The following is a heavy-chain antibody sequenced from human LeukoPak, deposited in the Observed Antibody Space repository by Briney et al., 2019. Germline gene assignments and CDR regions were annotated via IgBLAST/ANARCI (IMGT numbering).Heavy chain of an antibody. Sequence: ASVKVSCKASGATFSSYAISWVRQAPGQGLGWMGRIIPIFGIANYAQKFQGRVTITADKSTSTAYMELSSLRSEDTAVYYCAVYYYDSSGYYFFPVDYWGQGTLVTVSS. CDR3: AVYYYDSSGYYFFPVDY. CDR1: GATFSSYA. J-gene: IGHJ4*02. V-gene: IGHV1-69*04. CDR2: IIPIFGIA. D-gene: IGHD3-22*01.